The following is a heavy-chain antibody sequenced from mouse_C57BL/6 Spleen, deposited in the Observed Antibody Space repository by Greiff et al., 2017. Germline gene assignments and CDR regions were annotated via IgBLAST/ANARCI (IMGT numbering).Heavy chain of an antibody. V-gene: IGHV1-55*01. Sequence: QVQLQQPGAELVKPGASVKMSCKASGYTFTSYWITWVKQRPGQGLEWIGDIYPGSGSTNDNEKFKSKATLTVDTSSSTAYMQLSSLTSEDSAVYYCARTYDGYPPFAYWGQGTLVTVSA. CDR3: ARTYDGYPPFAY. CDR2: IYPGSGST. D-gene: IGHD2-3*01. CDR1: GYTFTSYW. J-gene: IGHJ3*01.